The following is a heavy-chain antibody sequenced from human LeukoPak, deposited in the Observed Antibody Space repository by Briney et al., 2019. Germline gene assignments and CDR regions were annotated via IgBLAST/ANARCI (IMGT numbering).Heavy chain of an antibody. CDR3: ARMGQSLRFLEWLC. Sequence: SETLSLTCTVSGGSISSSSYYWGWIRQPPGKGLEWIGSIYYSGSTYYNPSLKSRVTISVDTSKNQFSLKLSSVTAADTAVYYCARMGQSLRFLEWLCWGQGTLVAVSS. CDR2: IYYSGST. D-gene: IGHD3-3*01. J-gene: IGHJ4*02. CDR1: GGSISSSSYY. V-gene: IGHV4-39*07.